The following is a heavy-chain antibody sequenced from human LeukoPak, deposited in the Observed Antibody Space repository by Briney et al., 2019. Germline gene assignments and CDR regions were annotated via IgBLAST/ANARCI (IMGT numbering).Heavy chain of an antibody. V-gene: IGHV3-21*01. CDR2: ITIGSNYI. CDR1: GFTFSRYN. Sequence: GGSLRLSCAASGFTFSRYNMNWVRQAPGKGLEWVSSITIGSNYIYYADSVKGRFTISRDNAKKSLYLQMNSLRAEDTAVYYCAKTTVTPPYYMDVWGKGTTVTVSS. CDR3: AKTTVTPPYYMDV. D-gene: IGHD4-11*01. J-gene: IGHJ6*03.